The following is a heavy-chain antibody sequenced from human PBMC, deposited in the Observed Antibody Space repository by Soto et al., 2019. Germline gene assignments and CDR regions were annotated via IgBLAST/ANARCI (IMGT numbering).Heavy chain of an antibody. CDR1: GYSFTSYW. D-gene: IGHD6-13*01. CDR3: ATFWYSIDIGRGNWYFDV. V-gene: IGHV5-51*01. CDR2: IYPGDSDT. J-gene: IGHJ2*01. Sequence: PGESLKISCKGSGYSFTSYWIGWVRQMPGKGLEWMGIIYPGDSDTRYSPSFQGQVTISADKSISTAYLQWSSLKASDTAMYYCATFWYSIDIGRGNWYFDVWGRGTLVTVSS.